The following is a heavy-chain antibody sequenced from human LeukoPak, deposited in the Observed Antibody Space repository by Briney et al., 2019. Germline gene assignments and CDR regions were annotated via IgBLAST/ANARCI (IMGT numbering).Heavy chain of an antibody. D-gene: IGHD5-18*01. CDR1: GFTFSNYG. Sequence: GGSLRLSCAASGFTFSNYGMSWVRQAPGKGLEWVSVTDTSGVITYYSDSVKGRFTISRDNSKNTLNLQMDSLRVEDTAVYYCAKGDTGVIRRYYLDSWGQGTLVTVSS. CDR3: AKGDTGVIRRYYLDS. J-gene: IGHJ4*02. CDR2: TDTSGVIT. V-gene: IGHV3-23*05.